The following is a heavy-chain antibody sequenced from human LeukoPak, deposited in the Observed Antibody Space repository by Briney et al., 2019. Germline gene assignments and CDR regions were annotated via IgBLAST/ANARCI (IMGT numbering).Heavy chain of an antibody. V-gene: IGHV3-74*01. CDR2: INSDGSST. J-gene: IGHJ4*02. D-gene: IGHD3-22*01. Sequence: GGSLRLSCAASGFTFSTYWMHWVRQAPGMGLVWVSSINSDGSSTTYADSVKGRFTISRDNAKNTLYLQMNSLRAEDTAVYYCTRDRVRLGGYWPFDYWGQGTLVTVSS. CDR1: GFTFSTYW. CDR3: TRDRVRLGGYWPFDY.